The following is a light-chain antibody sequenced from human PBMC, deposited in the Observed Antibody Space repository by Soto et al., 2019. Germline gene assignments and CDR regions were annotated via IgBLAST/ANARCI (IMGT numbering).Light chain of an antibody. CDR3: QQRATWPLT. Sequence: EIVLTQSPATLSLSPGERATLSCRASQFLNNYLAWYQEKPGQAPRLLIYEASNRATGIPARFSGSGSGTDFTLTISSLEPEDFAVYYCQQRATWPLTFGGGTKVEIK. V-gene: IGKV3-11*01. CDR2: EAS. CDR1: QFLNNY. J-gene: IGKJ4*01.